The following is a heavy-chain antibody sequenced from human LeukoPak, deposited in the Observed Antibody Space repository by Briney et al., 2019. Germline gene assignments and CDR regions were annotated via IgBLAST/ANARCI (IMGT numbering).Heavy chain of an antibody. CDR3: ARAQGYDSSGYYYVDAFDI. J-gene: IGHJ3*02. CDR1: GFTFSSFN. D-gene: IGHD3-22*01. V-gene: IGHV3-48*01. CDR2: ISRSSSTI. Sequence: GGSLRLSCAGSGFTFSSFNMKWVRQAPGKGLEWVSYISRSSSTIYYADSVKGRFTISRDNAKNSLYLQMNSLRAEDTAVYYCARAQGYDSSGYYYVDAFDIWGQGTMVTVSS.